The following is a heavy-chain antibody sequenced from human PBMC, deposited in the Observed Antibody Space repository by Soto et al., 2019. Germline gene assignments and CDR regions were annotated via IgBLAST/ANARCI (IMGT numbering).Heavy chain of an antibody. CDR3: AIVLVQRFLSTPQNHYYYGMDV. D-gene: IGHD6-25*01. J-gene: IGHJ6*02. CDR2: IVPIFYAA. V-gene: IGHV1-69*01. CDR1: GGTFSSFA. Sequence: QVQLVQSGAEVKKPGSSVKVSCKASGGTFSSFAISWVRQAPGQGLEWLGEIVPIFYAAYYAQKFQGRISITADDSTSTAYLELSSLRSDDTAVYYCAIVLVQRFLSTPQNHYYYGMDVWGQGTTVTVSS.